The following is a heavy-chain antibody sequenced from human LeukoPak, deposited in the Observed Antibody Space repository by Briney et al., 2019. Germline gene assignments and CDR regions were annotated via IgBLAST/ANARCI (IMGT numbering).Heavy chain of an antibody. D-gene: IGHD2-15*01. CDR3: ARSSGGWFDP. V-gene: IGHV4-59*01. Sequence: PSETLSLTCTVSGGSISSYYWSWIRQPPGKGLEWIGYIYYSGSTNYNPSLKSRVTISVDTSKNQFSLKPSSVTAADTAVYYCARSSGGWFDPWGQGTLVTVSS. CDR1: GGSISSYY. J-gene: IGHJ5*02. CDR2: IYYSGST.